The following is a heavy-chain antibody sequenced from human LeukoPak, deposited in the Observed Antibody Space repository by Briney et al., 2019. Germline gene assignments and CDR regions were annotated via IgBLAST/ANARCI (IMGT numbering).Heavy chain of an antibody. CDR2: INPNSGGT. Sequence: ASVNVSCKASGYTFTGYYMHWVRQAPGQGLEWMGWINPNSGGTNYPQKFQGRVTMTRDTSISTAYMELSRLRYDDTAVYYCAREIRIRADLLRSGSFDLWGQVTMVTVSA. D-gene: IGHD2-21*01. CDR1: GYTFTGYY. CDR3: AREIRIRADLLRSGSFDL. V-gene: IGHV1-2*02. J-gene: IGHJ3*01.